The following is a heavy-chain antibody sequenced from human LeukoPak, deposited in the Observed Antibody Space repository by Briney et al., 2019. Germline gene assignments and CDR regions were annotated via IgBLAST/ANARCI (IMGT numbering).Heavy chain of an antibody. D-gene: IGHD3-10*01. CDR3: ARALHGGPMVRAVIGY. CDR2: XXWHSSSI. V-gene: IGHV3-9*01. J-gene: IGHJ4*02. Sequence: VSXXXWHSSSIAYADSVKGRFTISRDNANSSLFLRMNSLGAEDTAFYYCARALHGGPMVRAVIGYWGQGTLVIVSS.